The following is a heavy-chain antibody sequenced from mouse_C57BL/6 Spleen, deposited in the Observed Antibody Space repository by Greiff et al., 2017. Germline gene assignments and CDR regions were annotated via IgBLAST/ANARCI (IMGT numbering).Heavy chain of an antibody. CDR1: GYTFTSYW. D-gene: IGHD1-1*01. CDR2: INPSGSYT. Sequence: QVQLQQPGAELVMPGASVKLSCKASGYTFTSYWMHWVKQRPGQGLEWIGEINPSGSYTNYNQKFKGKSTLTVDKSSSTAYMQLSSLTSEDSAVYYCARRYYGSSFDYWGQGTTLTVSS. J-gene: IGHJ2*01. CDR3: ARRYYGSSFDY. V-gene: IGHV1-69*01.